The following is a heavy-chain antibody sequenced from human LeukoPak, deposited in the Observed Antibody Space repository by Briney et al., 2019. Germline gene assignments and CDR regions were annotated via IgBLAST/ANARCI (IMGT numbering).Heavy chain of an antibody. CDR2: IYTSGST. D-gene: IGHD3-3*01. CDR1: GGSISSYY. CDR3: ARDSWSGYYPYYYMDV. Sequence: PSETLSLTCTVSGGSISSYYWSWLRQPAGKGLEWIGRIYTSGSTNYNPSLKSRVTMSVDASKNQFSLKLSSVTAADTAVYYCARDSWSGYYPYYYMDVWGKGTTVTVSS. V-gene: IGHV4-4*07. J-gene: IGHJ6*03.